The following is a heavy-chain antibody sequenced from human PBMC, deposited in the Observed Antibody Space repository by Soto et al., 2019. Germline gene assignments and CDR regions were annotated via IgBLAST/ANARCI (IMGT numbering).Heavy chain of an antibody. CDR3: ARDQGSHPGD. CDR1: GVSISSDNW. V-gene: IGHV4-4*02. J-gene: IGHJ4*02. Sequence: QVQLQESGPGLVRPSGTVSLTCAVSGVSISSDNWWSWVRQPPGKALEWIGGIHHSGSTNYNPSLKSRVTMSVVPSKDLFSLTLNSVTAADTAFYYCARDQGSHPGDWGQGTLVSVSS. CDR2: IHHSGST. D-gene: IGHD6-13*01.